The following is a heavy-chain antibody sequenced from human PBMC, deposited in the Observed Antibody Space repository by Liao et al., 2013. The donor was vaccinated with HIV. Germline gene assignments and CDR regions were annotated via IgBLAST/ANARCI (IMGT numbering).Heavy chain of an antibody. Sequence: QVQLEESGPRLVKPSQTLSLTCSVSGDSIKIGDYYWTWIRQAPGKGLEWIGYIYVSGSTYYNPSLKSRVAILMDTSKNQVSLRLTSMTAADTAVYYCARSLGGSGYHYYSFMDVWGKGTTVTVSS. CDR1: GDSIKIGDYY. J-gene: IGHJ6*03. V-gene: IGHV4-30-4*08. CDR3: ARSLGGSGYHYYSFMDV. D-gene: IGHD3-16*01. CDR2: IYVSGST.